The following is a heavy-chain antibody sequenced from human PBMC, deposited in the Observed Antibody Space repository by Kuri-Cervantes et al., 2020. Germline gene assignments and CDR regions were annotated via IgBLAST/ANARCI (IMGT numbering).Heavy chain of an antibody. CDR3: ARTSRSDY. Sequence: LSLTCAASGFTFSSSWMHWVCQAPEKGLEWVADIKQDGSEKYYVDSVKGRFTISRDNAKNSLYLQMNSLRAEDTAVYYCARTSRSDYWGQGTLVTVSS. V-gene: IGHV3-7*01. CDR1: GFTFSSSW. J-gene: IGHJ4*02. CDR2: IKQDGSEK. D-gene: IGHD2-2*01.